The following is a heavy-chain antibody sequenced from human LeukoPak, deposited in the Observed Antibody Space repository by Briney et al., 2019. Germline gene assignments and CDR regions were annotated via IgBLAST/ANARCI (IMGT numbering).Heavy chain of an antibody. CDR2: ISSSSSYI. J-gene: IGHJ4*02. Sequence: GGSLRLSCAASGFTFSSYSMNWVRQAPGKGLEWVSSISSSSSYIYYADSVRGRFTISRDNAKNSLYLQMNSLRAEDTAVYYCARVVEIAARPLDYWGQGTLVTVSS. D-gene: IGHD6-6*01. CDR3: ARVVEIAARPLDY. V-gene: IGHV3-21*01. CDR1: GFTFSSYS.